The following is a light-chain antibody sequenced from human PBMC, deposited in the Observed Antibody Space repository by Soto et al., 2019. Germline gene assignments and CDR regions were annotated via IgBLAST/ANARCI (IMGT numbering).Light chain of an antibody. V-gene: IGLV2-14*01. CDR1: SSDIGGYNY. J-gene: IGLJ2*01. Sequence: QSALTQPASVSGSPGHSITISCTGTSSDIGGYNYVSWYQHHPGKAPKLMIYEVTHRPSEISDRFSGSKSGNTASLTISGLQAEDEADYYCSSYSTTNTVLFGGGTKLPVL. CDR2: EVT. CDR3: SSYSTTNTVL.